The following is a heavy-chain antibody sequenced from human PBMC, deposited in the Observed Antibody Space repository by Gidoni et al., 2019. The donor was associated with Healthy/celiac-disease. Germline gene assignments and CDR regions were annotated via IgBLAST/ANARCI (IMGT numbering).Heavy chain of an antibody. CDR1: GVTFSSYI. CDR2: ISSSRSYI. Sequence: VQLVESGGGLVRPGGSLRLSCAASGVTFSSYIMHWVRQAPGKGLELVSAISSSRSYIYYADLVKGRVTIYRDKAKNSLYLQMNSLRAEDTAVYDCERDRRGLITMVRGVIGTPDYWGQGTLVTVSS. J-gene: IGHJ4*02. CDR3: ERDRRGLITMVRGVIGTPDY. V-gene: IGHV3-21*01. D-gene: IGHD3-10*01.